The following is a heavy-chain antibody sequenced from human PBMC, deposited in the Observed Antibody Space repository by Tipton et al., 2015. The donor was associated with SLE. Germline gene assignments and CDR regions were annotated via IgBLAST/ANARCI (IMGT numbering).Heavy chain of an antibody. D-gene: IGHD2-15*01. CDR3: ARENGGYWSGGSCFNWFDP. Sequence: QSGAEVKKPGASVKVSCKASGYTFTTYDINWVRQATGQGLEWMGWMNPTSGNTGYAQKVQGRVTMTRNTSISTAYMELSSLRSEDTAVYYCARENGGYWSGGSCFNWFDPWGQGTLVTVSS. CDR2: MNPTSGNT. V-gene: IGHV1-8*01. CDR1: GYTFTTYD. J-gene: IGHJ5*02.